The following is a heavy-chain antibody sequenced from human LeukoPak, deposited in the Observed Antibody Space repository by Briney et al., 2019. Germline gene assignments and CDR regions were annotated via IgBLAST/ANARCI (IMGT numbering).Heavy chain of an antibody. D-gene: IGHD6-19*01. V-gene: IGHV3-30*18. Sequence: PGRSLRLSCAASGFTLSDYGMHWVRQAPGKGLEWVAIISYDGSNKYYPDSVKGRFTISRDDSKNTLYLQMNSLRTEDTAVYYCAKELTRPNRPVAGLNYWGQGTLVTVSS. CDR1: GFTLSDYG. CDR2: ISYDGSNK. J-gene: IGHJ4*02. CDR3: AKELTRPNRPVAGLNY.